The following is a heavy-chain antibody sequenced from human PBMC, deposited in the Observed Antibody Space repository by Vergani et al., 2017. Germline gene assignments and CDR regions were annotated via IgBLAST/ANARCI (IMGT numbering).Heavy chain of an antibody. Sequence: EVQLVESGGGLIQPGGSLRLSCAASGFTVSSNYMSWVRQAPGKGLEWVSVIYSGGNTYYGDSVKGRFTISRDNSKNTLYLQMNSLRAEDTAVYYCAGRRDGYNGVDYWGQGTLVTVSS. D-gene: IGHD5-24*01. V-gene: IGHV3-53*01. CDR3: AGRRDGYNGVDY. CDR1: GFTVSSNY. CDR2: IYSGGNT. J-gene: IGHJ4*02.